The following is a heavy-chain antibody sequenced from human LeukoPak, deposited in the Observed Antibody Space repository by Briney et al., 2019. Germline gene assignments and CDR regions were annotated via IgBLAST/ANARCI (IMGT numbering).Heavy chain of an antibody. CDR1: GFTFSSYE. V-gene: IGHV3-48*01. Sequence: GGSLRLSCAASGFTFSSYEMNWVRQAPGKGLEWVSYISSSSSTIYYADSVKGRFTISRDNAKNSLYLQLNSLRAEDTAVYYCARSLVVGATYLYHWGQGTLVTVSS. J-gene: IGHJ5*02. CDR2: ISSSSSTI. CDR3: ARSLVVGATYLYH. D-gene: IGHD1-26*01.